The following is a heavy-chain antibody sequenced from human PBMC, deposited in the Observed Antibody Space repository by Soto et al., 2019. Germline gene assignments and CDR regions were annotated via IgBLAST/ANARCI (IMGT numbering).Heavy chain of an antibody. D-gene: IGHD3-22*01. CDR3: GRGSLITMIVNY. J-gene: IGHJ4*02. Sequence: ASVKVSCKASGYTFTSYDINWVRQATGQGLEWMGWMNPNSGNTGYAQKFQGRVTMTRNTSISTAYMELSSLRSEDTAVYYCGRGSLITMIVNYWGQGTLVTVSS. CDR2: MNPNSGNT. V-gene: IGHV1-8*01. CDR1: GYTFTSYD.